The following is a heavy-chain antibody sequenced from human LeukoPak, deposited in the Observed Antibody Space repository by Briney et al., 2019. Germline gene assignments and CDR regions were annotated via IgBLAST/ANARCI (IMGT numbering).Heavy chain of an antibody. Sequence: GGSLRLSCAASGFTFSSYAMHWVRQAPGKGLEWVAVISYDGSNKYYADSVKGRFTISRDNSKNTLYLQMNTLRAEDTAVYYCAGGGFGTFDYWGQGTLVTVSS. D-gene: IGHD3-10*01. CDR1: GFTFSSYA. J-gene: IGHJ4*02. V-gene: IGHV3-30-3*01. CDR2: ISYDGSNK. CDR3: AGGGFGTFDY.